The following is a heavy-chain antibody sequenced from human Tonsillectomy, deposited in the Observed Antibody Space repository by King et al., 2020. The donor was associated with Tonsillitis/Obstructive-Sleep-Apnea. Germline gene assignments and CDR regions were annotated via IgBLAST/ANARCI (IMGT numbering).Heavy chain of an antibody. D-gene: IGHD1-26*01. J-gene: IGHJ3*02. CDR3: AREDRWEGAFDI. Sequence: VQLVESGGGLVQPGGSLRLSCAASGFSFSSYWMHWVRQAPGKGLGWVSRINSDGSSTTYADSVKGRFTISRDNAKNTLYVQMNSLRAEDTAVYYCAREDRWEGAFDIWGQGTMVTVSS. CDR1: GFSFSSYW. CDR2: INSDGSST. V-gene: IGHV3-74*01.